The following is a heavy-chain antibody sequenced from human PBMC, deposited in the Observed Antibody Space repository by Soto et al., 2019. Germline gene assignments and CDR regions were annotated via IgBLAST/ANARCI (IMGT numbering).Heavy chain of an antibody. Sequence: GGSLRLSCAASGFTFSSYAMHWVRQAPGKGLEWVAVISYDGSNKYYADSVKGRFTISRDNSKNTLYLQMNSLRAEDTAVYYCAREEWELLAFDIWGQGTMVTVSS. CDR3: AREEWELLAFDI. CDR1: GFTFSSYA. D-gene: IGHD1-26*01. CDR2: ISYDGSNK. V-gene: IGHV3-30-3*01. J-gene: IGHJ3*02.